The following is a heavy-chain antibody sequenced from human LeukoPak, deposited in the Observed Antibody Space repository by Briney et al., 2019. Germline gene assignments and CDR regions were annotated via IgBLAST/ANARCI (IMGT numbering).Heavy chain of an antibody. CDR2: IYPRDSDI. J-gene: IGHJ4*02. CDR1: GYSFTTYW. CDR3: ARMIGLGEVTPYFDY. V-gene: IGHV5-51*01. Sequence: GESLKISCKGSGYSFTTYWIAWVRQMPGKGLEWMGIIYPRDSDIRYSPPFQGQVTISADKSISTAYLQWNSLKASDTAMYYCARMIGLGEVTPYFDYWGQGSLVTVSS. D-gene: IGHD3-16*01.